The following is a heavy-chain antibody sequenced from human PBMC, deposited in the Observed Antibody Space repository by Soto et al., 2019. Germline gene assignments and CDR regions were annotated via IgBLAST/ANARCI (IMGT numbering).Heavy chain of an antibody. J-gene: IGHJ4*02. D-gene: IGHD6-19*01. Sequence: GGSLRLSCAASGFTFSSYGMHWVRQAPGKGLEWVAVISYDGSNKYYADSVKGRFTISRDNSKNTLYLQMNSLRAEDTAVYYCAKDRRVVAVAAPFDYWGQGTLVTVS. CDR2: ISYDGSNK. CDR3: AKDRRVVAVAAPFDY. V-gene: IGHV3-30*18. CDR1: GFTFSSYG.